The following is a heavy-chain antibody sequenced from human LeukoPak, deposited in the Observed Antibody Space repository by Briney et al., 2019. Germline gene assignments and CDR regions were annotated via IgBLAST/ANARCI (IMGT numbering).Heavy chain of an antibody. D-gene: IGHD3-10*01. CDR1: GFTFSSYG. Sequence: PGRSLRLSCAASGFTFSSYGMHWVRQAPGKGLEWVAVISYDGSNKYYADSVKGRFTISRDNSKNTLYLQMNSLRAEDTAVYYCAKVTMARGVTQSGDYWGQGTLVTVSS. V-gene: IGHV3-30*18. CDR3: AKVTMARGVTQSGDY. J-gene: IGHJ4*02. CDR2: ISYDGSNK.